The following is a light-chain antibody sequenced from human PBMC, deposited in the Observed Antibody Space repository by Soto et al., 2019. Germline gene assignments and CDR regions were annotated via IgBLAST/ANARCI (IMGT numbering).Light chain of an antibody. CDR1: QSLLHSNGYNY. CDR2: LGS. CDR3: RQALQTPA. J-gene: IGKJ2*01. Sequence: DIVMTQSPLSLPVTPGEPASISCRSSQSLLHSNGYNYLDWYLQKPGQSPQLLIYLGSNRASGVPDRFSGSGSGTDVTLKISRVEAEDVGVYYCRQALQTPAFGQGTKLDIK. V-gene: IGKV2-28*01.